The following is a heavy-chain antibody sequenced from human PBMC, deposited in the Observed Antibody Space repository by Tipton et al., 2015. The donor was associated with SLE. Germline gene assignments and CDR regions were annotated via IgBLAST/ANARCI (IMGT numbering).Heavy chain of an antibody. D-gene: IGHD3-16*01. J-gene: IGHJ6*02. Sequence: QSGPEVKKPGSSVKVSCKASGGTFSSYAISWVRQAPGQGLEWMGGIISIFGTANYAQKFQGRVTITADESTSTAYMGLSSLRSDVTAVYYCARGGGAVVVVYYYGMAVWGQGTAVTVSS. CDR1: GGTFSSYA. CDR3: ARGGGAVVVVYYYGMAV. V-gene: IGHV1-69*01. CDR2: IISIFGTA.